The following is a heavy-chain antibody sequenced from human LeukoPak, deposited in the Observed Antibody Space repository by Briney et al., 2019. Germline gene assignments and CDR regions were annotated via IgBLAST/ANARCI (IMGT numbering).Heavy chain of an antibody. CDR3: AKGQRSSSRSSQSFAY. CDR2: ISDRGGNT. D-gene: IGHD6-6*01. CDR1: GFTFSIYP. Sequence: GGSLTLSCAASGFTFSIYPMSWLRHAPGKVRECVLAISDRGGNTYYTDSETRHLTISRHNSKYTLYLQMHSLRGEHASVYYCAKGQRSSSRSSQSFAYWGEGDLVTLSS. J-gene: IGHJ4*02. V-gene: IGHV3-23*01.